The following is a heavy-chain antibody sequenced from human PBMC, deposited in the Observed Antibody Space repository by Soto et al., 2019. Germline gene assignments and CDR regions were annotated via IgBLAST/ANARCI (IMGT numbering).Heavy chain of an antibody. D-gene: IGHD2-8*01. CDR2: ISGSGVTT. CDR3: VKDYRVSY. J-gene: IGHJ4*02. CDR1: GFTFSSSA. V-gene: IGHV3-23*01. Sequence: EVLLLESGGGLVQPGWSLRVSCAASGFTFSSSAMAWVRQAPGKGLEWVSAISGSGVTTNYADSVKGGFTISRDNSKNTQFLQMHILRVEDTSVYYCVKDYRVSYWGQGTLVTV.